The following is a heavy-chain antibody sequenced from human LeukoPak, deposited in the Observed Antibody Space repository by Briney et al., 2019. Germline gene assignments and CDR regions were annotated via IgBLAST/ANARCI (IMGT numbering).Heavy chain of an antibody. CDR1: GFAFSTHT. J-gene: IGHJ1*01. CDR2: ITTSSAT. Sequence: PGGSLRLACAASGFAFSTHTMTWVRLAPAPGKGLEWVSTITTSSATYYADSLKGRFTISRDNSKNTLYLQINSLRAEDTAVYYCAKNSPKPAGTYFQHCGQGTLVTVSS. D-gene: IGHD2-2*01. CDR3: AKNSPKPAGTYFQH. V-gene: IGHV3-23*01.